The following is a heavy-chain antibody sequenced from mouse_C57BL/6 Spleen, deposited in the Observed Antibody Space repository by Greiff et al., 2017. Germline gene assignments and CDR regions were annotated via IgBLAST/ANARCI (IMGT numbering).Heavy chain of an antibody. J-gene: IGHJ3*01. CDR2: IYPGDGDT. D-gene: IGHD1-1*01. Sequence: VKLVESGAELVKPGASVKISCKASGYAFSSYWMNWVKQRPGKGLEWIGQIYPGDGDTNYNGKFKGKATLTADKSSSTAYMQLSSLTSEDSAVYFCAVDYYGSSWFAYWGQGTLVTVSA. V-gene: IGHV1-80*01. CDR1: GYAFSSYW. CDR3: AVDYYGSSWFAY.